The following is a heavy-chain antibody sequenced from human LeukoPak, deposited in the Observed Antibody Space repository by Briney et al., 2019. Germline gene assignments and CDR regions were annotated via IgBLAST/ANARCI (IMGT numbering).Heavy chain of an antibody. V-gene: IGHV3-11*03. J-gene: IGHJ4*02. Sequence: GGSLRLSCAASGITFSDYYMTWIRQAPGKGLEWVSSIGRSSTDTKYADSVKGRFTISRDDAKNSVYLQMNSLRAEDTAVFYCATFRGWYIAHWGQGSLVTVSS. CDR3: ATFRGWYIAH. D-gene: IGHD6-19*01. CDR2: IGRSSTDT. CDR1: GITFSDYY.